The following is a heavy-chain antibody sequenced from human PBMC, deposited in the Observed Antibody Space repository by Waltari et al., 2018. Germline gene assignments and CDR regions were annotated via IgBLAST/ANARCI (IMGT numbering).Heavy chain of an antibody. V-gene: IGHV1-8*01. Sequence: QVQLVQSGAEVKKPGASVKVSCKASGYTFISYDINWVRQATGQGLEWMGWINPNSGKTGYGQKFPGRVTMTRNTSISTAYMELSSLRSEDTAVYYCARGLSIWSSVSNYWGQGTLVTVSS. CDR1: GYTFISYD. J-gene: IGHJ4*02. D-gene: IGHD3-3*01. CDR2: INPNSGKT. CDR3: ARGLSIWSSVSNY.